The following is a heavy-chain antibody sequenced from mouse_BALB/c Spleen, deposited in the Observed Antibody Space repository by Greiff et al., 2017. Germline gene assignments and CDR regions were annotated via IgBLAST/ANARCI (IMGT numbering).Heavy chain of an antibody. CDR3: ARDKNYGSVYYFDY. D-gene: IGHD1-1*01. CDR1: GFTFSSYG. CDR2: INSNGGST. J-gene: IGHJ2*01. Sequence: VQLKESGGGLVQPGGSLKLSCAASGFTFSSYGMSWVRQTPDKRLELVATINSNGGSTYYPDSVKGRFTISRDNAKNTLYLQMSSLKSEDTAMYYCARDKNYGSVYYFDYWGQGTTLTVSS. V-gene: IGHV5-6-3*01.